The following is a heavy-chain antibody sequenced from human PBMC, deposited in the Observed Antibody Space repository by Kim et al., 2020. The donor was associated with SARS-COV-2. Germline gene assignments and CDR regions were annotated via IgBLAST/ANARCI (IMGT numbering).Heavy chain of an antibody. Sequence: GGSLRLSCAASGFTFSSYAMHWVRQAPGKGLEYVSAISSNGGSTYYANSVKGRFTISRDNSKNTLYLQMGSLRAEDMAVYYCARTIFGVVPNSPLPMDVWGKGTTVTVSS. V-gene: IGHV3-64*01. CDR1: GFTFSSYA. CDR3: ARTIFGVVPNSPLPMDV. CDR2: ISSNGGST. D-gene: IGHD3-3*01. J-gene: IGHJ6*03.